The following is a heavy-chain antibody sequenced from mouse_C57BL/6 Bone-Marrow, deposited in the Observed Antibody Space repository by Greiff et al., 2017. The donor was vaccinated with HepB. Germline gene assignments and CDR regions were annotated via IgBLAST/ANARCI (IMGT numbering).Heavy chain of an antibody. Sequence: EVKVVESGGGLVQPGGSLKLSCAASGFTFSDYYMYWVRQTPEKRLEWVAYISNGGGSTYYPDTVKGRFTISRDNAKNTLYLQMSRLKSEDTAMYYCARHTFYYGSSYAMDYWGQGTSVTVSS. D-gene: IGHD1-1*01. CDR1: GFTFSDYY. J-gene: IGHJ4*01. CDR2: ISNGGGST. V-gene: IGHV5-12*01. CDR3: ARHTFYYGSSYAMDY.